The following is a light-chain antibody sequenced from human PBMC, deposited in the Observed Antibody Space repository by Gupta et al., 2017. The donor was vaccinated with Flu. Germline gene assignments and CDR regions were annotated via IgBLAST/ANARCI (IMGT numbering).Light chain of an antibody. CDR3: QQRSIWPPLL. CDR1: QSVTSHTISTY. V-gene: IGKV3-11*01. Sequence: ETVLTQSPATLSLSPGERATLSCRASQSVTSHTISTYLAWYQQKPGQPPRLLIYGASNRAPGIPARFSGSGSGTDFTLTISSGEPEDFAIYYCQQRSIWPPLLFGPGTKVDIK. CDR2: GAS. J-gene: IGKJ3*01.